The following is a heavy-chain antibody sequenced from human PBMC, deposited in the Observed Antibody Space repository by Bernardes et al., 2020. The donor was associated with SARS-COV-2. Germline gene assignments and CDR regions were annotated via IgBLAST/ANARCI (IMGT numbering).Heavy chain of an antibody. D-gene: IGHD6-19*01. CDR2: IWYDGSNK. CDR1: GFTFSSYG. J-gene: IGHJ4*02. V-gene: IGHV3-33*01. Sequence: GGSLRLSCAASGFTFSSYGMHWVRQAPGKGLEWVAVIWYDGSNKYYADSVKGRFTISRDNSKNTLYLQMNSLRAEDTAVYYCATEEDSSGWYYFDYWGQGTLVNVSS. CDR3: ATEEDSSGWYYFDY.